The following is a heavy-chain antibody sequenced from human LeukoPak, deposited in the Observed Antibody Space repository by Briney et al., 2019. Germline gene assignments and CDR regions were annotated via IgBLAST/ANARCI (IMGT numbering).Heavy chain of an antibody. J-gene: IGHJ4*02. CDR1: GFTFSTYA. CDR3: AKDRAYYSDSSGYYLVRAYDY. V-gene: IGHV3-23*01. CDR2: ISGSDDGT. D-gene: IGHD3-22*01. Sequence: GGSLRLSCAASGFTFSTYAMSWVRPIPGKGLEWVSAISGSDDGTYYADSVKGRFTISRDNSKNTLYLQMNSLRAEDTAVYYCAKDRAYYSDSSGYYLVRAYDYWGQGTLVTVSS.